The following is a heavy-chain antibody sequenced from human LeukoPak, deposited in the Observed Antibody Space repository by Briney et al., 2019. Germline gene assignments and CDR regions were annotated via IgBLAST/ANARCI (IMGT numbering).Heavy chain of an antibody. Sequence: GALRLSCAASGFTFSSYEMNWVRQAPGKGLEWVSYISNSGNTMYSADSVKGRFSTSRDNAKNLVYLQMIGLRAEDTALYYCARCRYTSGWLDAFDIWGKGQWSPSLQ. CDR1: GFTFSSYE. CDR3: ARCRYTSGWLDAFDI. CDR2: ISNSGNTM. J-gene: IGHJ3*02. D-gene: IGHD6-19*01. V-gene: IGHV3-48*03.